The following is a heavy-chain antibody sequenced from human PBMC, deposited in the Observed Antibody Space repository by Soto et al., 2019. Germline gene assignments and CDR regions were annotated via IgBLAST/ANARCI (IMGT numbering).Heavy chain of an antibody. CDR3: AKDGEEGIAAAGTSWFDP. Sequence: EVQLVESGGGLVQPGRSLRLSCAASGFTFDDYAMHWVRQAPGKGLEWVSGISWNSGSIGYADSVKGRFTISRDNAENSLYLQMNSLRAEDTALYYCAKDGEEGIAAAGTSWFDPWGQGTLVTVSS. V-gene: IGHV3-9*01. CDR1: GFTFDDYA. CDR2: ISWNSGSI. D-gene: IGHD6-13*01. J-gene: IGHJ5*02.